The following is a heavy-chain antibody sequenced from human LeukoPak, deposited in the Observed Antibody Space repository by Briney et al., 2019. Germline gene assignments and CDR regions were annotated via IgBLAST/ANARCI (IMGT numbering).Heavy chain of an antibody. CDR1: GFNFSSYG. J-gene: IGHJ4*02. CDR2: IRFDGSNK. CDR3: AKGIWSTNGPFDY. Sequence: GGSLRLSCAASGFNFSSYGMHWVRQAPGKGLEWVAFIRFDGSNKYYGDSVKGRFTISRDKSKNTLYLQMDSLRAEDTAVYYCAKGIWSTNGPFDYWGQGTLVTVSS. D-gene: IGHD2-8*01. V-gene: IGHV3-30*02.